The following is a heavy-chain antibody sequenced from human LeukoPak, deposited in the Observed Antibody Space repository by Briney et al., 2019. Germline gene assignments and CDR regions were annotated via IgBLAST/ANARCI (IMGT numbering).Heavy chain of an antibody. CDR3: ARRRVSSEEYDY. CDR1: GYSFTSYW. D-gene: IGHD2/OR15-2a*01. V-gene: IGHV5-51*01. Sequence: KDGESLKISCQGSGYSFTSYWIGWVRRMPGKVLEWMGIIYPGDSDTRYSPSFKGQVTISADKSITTAYLHWNTLKALDSATYYCARRRVSSEEYDYWGQGTLVTVFS. J-gene: IGHJ4*02. CDR2: IYPGDSDT.